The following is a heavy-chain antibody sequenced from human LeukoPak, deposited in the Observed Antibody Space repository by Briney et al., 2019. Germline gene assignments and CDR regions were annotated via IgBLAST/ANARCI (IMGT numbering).Heavy chain of an antibody. CDR2: INHSGST. CDR3: ASFGVVITGFDY. J-gene: IGHJ4*02. V-gene: IGHV4-34*01. CDR1: GGSFSGYY. Sequence: KPSETLSLTCAVYGGSFSGYYWSWIRQPPGKGLEWIGEINHSGSTNYNPSLKSRVTISVDTSKNQFSLKLSSVTAADTAVYYCASFGVVITGFDYWGQGTLVTVSS. D-gene: IGHD3-3*01.